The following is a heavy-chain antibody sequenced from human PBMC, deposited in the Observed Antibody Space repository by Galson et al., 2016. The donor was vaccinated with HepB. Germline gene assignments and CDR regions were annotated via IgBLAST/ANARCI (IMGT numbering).Heavy chain of an antibody. Sequence: ETLSLTCAVSGASITDYTWWHWVRQPPGKGLEWIGEIFHDGSSNFNPSLKSRVTISVDKSNNHFSLQLRSVTAADTAVYYCVKGGDYCLPSWGQGTLVTVSS. J-gene: IGHJ5*02. CDR1: GASITDYTW. CDR2: IFHDGSS. V-gene: IGHV4-4*02. CDR3: VKGGDYCLPS. D-gene: IGHD2-21*02.